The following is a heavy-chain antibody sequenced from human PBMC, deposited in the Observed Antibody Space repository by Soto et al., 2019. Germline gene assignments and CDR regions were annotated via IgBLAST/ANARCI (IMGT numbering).Heavy chain of an antibody. V-gene: IGHV4-34*01. CDR2: INHSGST. J-gene: IGHJ6*03. CDR1: GGSFSGYY. CDR3: ARPARSYYYYMDV. Sequence: PSETLSLTCAVYGGSFSGYYWSWIRQPPGKGLEWIGEINHSGSTNYNPSLKSRVTISVDTSKNQFSLKLSSVTAADTAVYYCARPARSYYYYMDVWGKGTTVTVSS.